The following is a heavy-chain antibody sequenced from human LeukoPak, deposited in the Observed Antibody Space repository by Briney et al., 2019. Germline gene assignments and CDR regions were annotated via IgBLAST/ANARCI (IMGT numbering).Heavy chain of an antibody. J-gene: IGHJ4*02. CDR3: ARVIRYCSSTSCQYYFDY. CDR2: MNPNSGNT. Sequence: GASVKVSCKASGYTFTSYDINWVRQATGQGLEWMGWMNPNSGNTGYAQEFQGRVTITRNTSISTAYMELSSLRSEDTAVYYCARVIRYCSSTSCQYYFDYWGQGTLVTVSS. CDR1: GYTFTSYD. D-gene: IGHD2-2*01. V-gene: IGHV1-8*03.